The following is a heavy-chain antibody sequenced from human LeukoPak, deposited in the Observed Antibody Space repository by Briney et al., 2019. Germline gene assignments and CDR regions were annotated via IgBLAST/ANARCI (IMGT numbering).Heavy chain of an antibody. CDR3: AKDIRTGYSSGWYDSGDAFDI. D-gene: IGHD6-19*01. V-gene: IGHV3-9*01. CDR2: ISWNSGSI. Sequence: GGSLRLSCAASGFTFDDYAMHWVRQAPGKGLEWVSGISWNSGSIGYADSVKGRFTISRDNAKNSLYLQMNSLRAEDTALYYCAKDIRTGYSSGWYDSGDAFDIWGQGTMVTVSS. CDR1: GFTFDDYA. J-gene: IGHJ3*02.